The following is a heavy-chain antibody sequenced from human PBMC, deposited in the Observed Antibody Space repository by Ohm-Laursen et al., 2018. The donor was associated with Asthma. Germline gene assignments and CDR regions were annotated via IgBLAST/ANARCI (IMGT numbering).Heavy chain of an antibody. J-gene: IGHJ6*02. CDR3: AKDLLEWLYRLTGDYYYYGMDV. CDR1: GFTFSSYG. Sequence: SLRLSCSASGFTFSSYGMHWVRQAPGKGLEWVAVISYDGSNKYYADSVKGRFTISRDNSKNTLYLQMNSLRAEDTAVYYCAKDLLEWLYRLTGDYYYYGMDVWGQGTTVTVSS. CDR2: ISYDGSNK. V-gene: IGHV3-30*18. D-gene: IGHD3-3*01.